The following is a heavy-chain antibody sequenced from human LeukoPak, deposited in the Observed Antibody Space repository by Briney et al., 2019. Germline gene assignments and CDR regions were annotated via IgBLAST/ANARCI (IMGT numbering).Heavy chain of an antibody. CDR2: IKQDGSEK. V-gene: IGHV3-7*01. D-gene: IGHD3-22*01. Sequence: GGSLRLSCAASGFTFSSYWMSWVRQAPGKGLEWVANIKQDGSEKYYVDSVKGRFTISRDNAKNSLYLQMNSLRAEDTAVYYCARQGHYYDSSGYYIGYFDYWGQGTLVTVSS. J-gene: IGHJ4*02. CDR1: GFTFSSYW. CDR3: ARQGHYYDSSGYYIGYFDY.